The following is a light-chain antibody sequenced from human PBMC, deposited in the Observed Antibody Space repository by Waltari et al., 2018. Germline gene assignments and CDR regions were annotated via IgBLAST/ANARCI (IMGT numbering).Light chain of an antibody. Sequence: DIVLTQSPDSLAVSLGGRATISCRSSQSVFHTNNKNYLAWYQQKPGQPPRLLFYWASTRESGVPDRFSGSGSGTDFTLAISSLQAEDVATYFCQQYYSSPLTFGGGTKVEFK. V-gene: IGKV4-1*01. CDR1: QSVFHTNNKNY. CDR3: QQYYSSPLT. J-gene: IGKJ4*01. CDR2: WAS.